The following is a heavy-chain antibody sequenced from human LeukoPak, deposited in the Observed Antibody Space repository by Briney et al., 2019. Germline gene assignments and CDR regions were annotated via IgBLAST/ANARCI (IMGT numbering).Heavy chain of an antibody. D-gene: IGHD2-2*01. Sequence: ASVKVSCKVSGYTLTELSMHWVRQAPGKGLEWMGGFDPEDGETIYAQKFQGRVTMTEDSSTDTAYMELSSLRSEDTAVYYCATRVVYQLLYWYFDLWGRGTLVTVSS. CDR1: GYTLTELS. CDR3: ATRVVYQLLYWYFDL. J-gene: IGHJ2*01. V-gene: IGHV1-24*01. CDR2: FDPEDGET.